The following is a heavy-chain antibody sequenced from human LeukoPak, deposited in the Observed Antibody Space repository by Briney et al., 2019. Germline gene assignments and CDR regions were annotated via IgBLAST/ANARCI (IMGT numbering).Heavy chain of an antibody. Sequence: SETLSLTCTVSGGSISSYYWSWIRQPAGKGLEWIGRIYTSGSTNYNPSLKSRVTMSVDTSKNQFSLKLSSVTAADTAVYYCARDFYYGSGSYFDYWGRGTLVTVSS. V-gene: IGHV4-4*07. CDR2: IYTSGST. CDR1: GGSISSYY. D-gene: IGHD3-10*01. CDR3: ARDFYYGSGSYFDY. J-gene: IGHJ4*02.